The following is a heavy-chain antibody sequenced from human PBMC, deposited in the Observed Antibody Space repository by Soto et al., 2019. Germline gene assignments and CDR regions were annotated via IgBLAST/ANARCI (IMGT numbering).Heavy chain of an antibody. CDR3: ARGNDYDFWSGAYYYYYMDV. J-gene: IGHJ6*03. CDR2: IYSGGST. V-gene: IGHV3-66*01. D-gene: IGHD3-3*01. CDR1: GFTVSSNY. Sequence: GGSLRLSCAASGFTVSSNYMSWVRQAPGKGLEWVSVIYSGGSTYYADSVKGRFTISRDNSKNTLYLQMNSLRAEDTAVYYCARGNDYDFWSGAYYYYYMDVWGKGTTVTVSS.